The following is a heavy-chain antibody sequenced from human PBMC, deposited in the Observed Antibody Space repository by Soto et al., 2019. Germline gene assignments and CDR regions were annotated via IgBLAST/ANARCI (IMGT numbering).Heavy chain of an antibody. CDR2: ISGSGVRT. CDR1: GFIFSTSGSAFSRYA. J-gene: IGHJ4*02. Sequence: PGGSLRLSCAASGFIFSTSGSAFSRYAMTWVRQTPGKALEWVSSISGSGVRTYYSDSVRGRFTISRDNSKDRLYLEMNSVRAEDTAVYYCATPAYDYLGQGTMVTVS. V-gene: IGHV3-23*01. CDR3: ATPAYDY. D-gene: IGHD3-16*01.